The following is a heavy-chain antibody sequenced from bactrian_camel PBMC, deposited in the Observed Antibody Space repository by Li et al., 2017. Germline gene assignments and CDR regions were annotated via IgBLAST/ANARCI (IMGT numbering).Heavy chain of an antibody. CDR1: GFTFSDSW. CDR3: GACRNGALPTANKY. J-gene: IGHJ4*01. Sequence: HVQLVESGGGLVQPGGTLRLSCAASGFTFSDSWMYWVRQAPGTGLEWVSRIGSASANSVTQYADSVKGRYTISRDEPNHAIYLQMNDLQTNDTAMYYCGACRNGALPTANKYWGQGTQVTVSS. D-gene: IGHD3*01. V-gene: IGHV3S6*01. CDR2: IGSASANSVT.